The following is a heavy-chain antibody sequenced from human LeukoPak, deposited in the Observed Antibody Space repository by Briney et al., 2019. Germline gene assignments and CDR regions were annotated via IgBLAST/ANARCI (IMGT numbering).Heavy chain of an antibody. V-gene: IGHV5-51*01. CDR3: ARSYGSGGFEYFNY. CDR2: IYPGDSDT. Sequence: GESLKISCKGSGYIFTSYWIGWVRQIPGKGLEWMGIIYPGDSDTSYSPSFQGQVTISADKSINTAYLQWSSLKASDTAMYYCARSYGSGGFEYFNYWGQGTLVTVSS. J-gene: IGHJ1*01. CDR1: GYIFTSYW. D-gene: IGHD6-19*01.